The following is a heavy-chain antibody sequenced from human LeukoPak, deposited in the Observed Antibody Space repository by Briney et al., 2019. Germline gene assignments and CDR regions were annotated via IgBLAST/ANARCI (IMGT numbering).Heavy chain of an antibody. Sequence: PGGSLRLSCAASGFTFSSYGMHWVRQAPGKGLEWVAFISYDGSNKHCADSVKGRFTNSRDNPKKTLYLQMNRLRADDTAVYYCASDQRRSGDNCYWAHWGQGTLVTGSS. CDR1: GFTFSSYG. J-gene: IGHJ4*02. V-gene: IGHV3-30*03. CDR2: ISYDGSNK. CDR3: ASDQRRSGDNCYWAH. D-gene: IGHD2-15*01.